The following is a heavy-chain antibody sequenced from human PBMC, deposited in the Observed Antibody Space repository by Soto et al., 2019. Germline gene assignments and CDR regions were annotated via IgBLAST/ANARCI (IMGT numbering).Heavy chain of an antibody. CDR1: GGSISSSSYY. J-gene: IGHJ6*02. CDR3: ARLVGATPPYNYYYYGMDV. V-gene: IGHV4-39*01. D-gene: IGHD1-26*01. Sequence: SETLSLTCTVSGGSISSSSYYWGWIRQPPGKGLEWIGSIYYSGSTYYNPPLKSRVTISVDTSKNQFSLKLSSVTAADTAVYYCARLVGATPPYNYYYYGMDVWGQGTTVTVSS. CDR2: IYYSGST.